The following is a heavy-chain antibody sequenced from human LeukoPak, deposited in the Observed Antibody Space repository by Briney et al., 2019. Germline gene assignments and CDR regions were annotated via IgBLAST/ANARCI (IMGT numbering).Heavy chain of an antibody. J-gene: IGHJ4*02. D-gene: IGHD1-1*01. Sequence: PGGSLRLSCAASGFTFSNNWMSWVRQAPGKGLEWVANIKEDGSENYYVDSVKGRFTISRDNAKNSCSLQMNSLRVEDTAVYYCARGRAVQDWGQGTLVIVSS. CDR3: ARGRAVQD. CDR1: GFTFSNNW. V-gene: IGHV3-7*05. CDR2: IKEDGSEN.